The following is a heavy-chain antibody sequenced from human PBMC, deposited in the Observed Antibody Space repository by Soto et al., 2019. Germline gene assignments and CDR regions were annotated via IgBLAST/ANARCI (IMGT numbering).Heavy chain of an antibody. D-gene: IGHD6-19*01. J-gene: IGHJ4*02. CDR1: GFTFDDYA. V-gene: IGHV3-9*01. Sequence: EVQLVESGGGLVQPGRSLRLSCAASGFTFDDYAMHWVRQAPGKGLEWVSGISWTSGSIGYADSVKGRFTISRDNAKNSLYLQMNRLRDEDTALYYCAKDRGLVLSIYFDYWGQGTLVTVSS. CDR3: AKDRGLVLSIYFDY. CDR2: ISWTSGSI.